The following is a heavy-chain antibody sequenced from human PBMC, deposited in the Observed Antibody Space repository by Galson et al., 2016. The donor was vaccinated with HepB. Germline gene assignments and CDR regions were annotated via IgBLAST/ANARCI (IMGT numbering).Heavy chain of an antibody. Sequence: SVKVSCKASGYNFIGYYIHWVRQAPGQGLEWMGRINPNSGDTNYGQQFQGRVTMTRDTSISTAYMELSSLRSNDTAVYYCRREVYYDSGAYHPQDFAFDLWGQGTIVSVAS. J-gene: IGHJ3*01. CDR1: GYNFIGYY. D-gene: IGHD3-22*01. CDR2: INPNSGDT. V-gene: IGHV1-2*06. CDR3: RREVYYDSGAYHPQDFAFDL.